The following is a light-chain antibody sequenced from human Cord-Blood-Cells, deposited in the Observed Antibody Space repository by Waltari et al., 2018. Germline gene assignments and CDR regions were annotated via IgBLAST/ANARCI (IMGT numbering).Light chain of an antibody. J-gene: IGKJ1*01. CDR1: QSISSY. Sequence: DIQMTQYPSSLSASVGYRVTITCRASQSISSYLNWYQQKPGKAPKLLSYAAASLQSGVPSRCSGGGSETDYTLTISSLQPEDFATYCGQQSYSTPPWTFGQGTKVEIK. CDR3: QQSYSTPPWT. CDR2: AAA. V-gene: IGKV1-39*01.